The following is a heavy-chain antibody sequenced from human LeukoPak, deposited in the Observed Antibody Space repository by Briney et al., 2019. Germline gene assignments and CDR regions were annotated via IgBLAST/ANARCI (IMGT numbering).Heavy chain of an antibody. CDR2: IHYSGTT. V-gene: IGHV4-59*03. CDR3: AASGNTWWEGFFHD. Sequence: SETLSLTCTVSRASMSSFFWSWIRQPPGKGLEWIGHIHYSGTTKYNPSLTSRITLSMDTSKSQVSLRLTSVTAADTAMYYCAASGNTWWEGFFHDWGQGTLVSVSS. CDR1: RASMSSFF. J-gene: IGHJ1*01. D-gene: IGHD2-8*02.